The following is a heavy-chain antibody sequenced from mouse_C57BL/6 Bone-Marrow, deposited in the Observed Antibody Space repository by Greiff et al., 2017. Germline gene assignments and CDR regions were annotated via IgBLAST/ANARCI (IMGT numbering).Heavy chain of an antibody. D-gene: IGHD3-1*01. J-gene: IGHJ4*01. Sequence: QVQLQQSGPELVEPGASVKISCKASGYAFSSSWMNWVKQRPGKGLEWIGRIYPGDGDTNYNGKFKGKATLTADKSSSTAYMQLSSLTSEDSAVYFCARSGAMDYWGQGTSVTVSS. CDR2: IYPGDGDT. CDR1: GYAFSSSW. V-gene: IGHV1-82*01. CDR3: ARSGAMDY.